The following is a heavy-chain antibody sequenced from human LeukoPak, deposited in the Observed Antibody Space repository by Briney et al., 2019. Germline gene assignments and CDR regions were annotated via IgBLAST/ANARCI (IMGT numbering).Heavy chain of an antibody. J-gene: IGHJ5*02. Sequence: TGGSLRLSCAASGFSFSDCWMNWVRQAPGKGLEWVANIKKDGSQKYYLDSVKGRFTISRDNAKNSLYLQMNSLRVEDTAVYYCARLGLEVGGPNWFDPWGQGTLVTVSS. CDR1: GFSFSDCW. V-gene: IGHV3-7*02. CDR2: IKKDGSQK. D-gene: IGHD1-1*01. CDR3: ARLGLEVGGPNWFDP.